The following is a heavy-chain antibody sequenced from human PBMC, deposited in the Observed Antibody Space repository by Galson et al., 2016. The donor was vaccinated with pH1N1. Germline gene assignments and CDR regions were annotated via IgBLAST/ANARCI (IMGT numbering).Heavy chain of an antibody. CDR3: ARSAYYDRSGGYYGVIDS. CDR1: GFRFTSYG. CDR2: IWYDGSNK. V-gene: IGHV3-33*01. J-gene: IGHJ4*02. D-gene: IGHD3-22*01. Sequence: SLRLSCAASGFRFTSYGMHWVRQAPDKGLEWMALIWYDGSNKYYGDSANGRFTISRDNSKNTVDLQMNSLRAEDTAVYYCARSAYYDRSGGYYGVIDSWGQGTLVTVSS.